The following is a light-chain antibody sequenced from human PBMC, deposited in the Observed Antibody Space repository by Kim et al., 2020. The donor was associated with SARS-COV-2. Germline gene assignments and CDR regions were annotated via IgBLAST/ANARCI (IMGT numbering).Light chain of an antibody. CDR1: QGISSA. V-gene: IGKV1D-13*01. CDR2: DAS. J-gene: IGKJ4*01. Sequence: AIQLTQSPSSLSASVGDRVTITCRASQGISSALDWYQQKPGKAPKLLIYDASSLESGVPSRFSGSGSGTDFTLTISSLQPEDFATYYCQQFNNYPALTFGGGTKVDIK. CDR3: QQFNNYPALT.